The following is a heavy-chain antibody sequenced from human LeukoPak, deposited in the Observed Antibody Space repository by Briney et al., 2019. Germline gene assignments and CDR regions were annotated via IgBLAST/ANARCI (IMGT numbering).Heavy chain of an antibody. CDR1: GGSISSHY. D-gene: IGHD6-13*01. Sequence: SETLSLTCTVSGGSISSHYWSWIRQPPGKGLEWIGYIYYSGSTNYNPSLKSRVTISVDTSKNQFSLKLSSVTAADTAVYYCAGGAGSSWYANFDYWGQGTLVTVSS. CDR2: IYYSGST. CDR3: AGGAGSSWYANFDY. V-gene: IGHV4-59*11. J-gene: IGHJ4*02.